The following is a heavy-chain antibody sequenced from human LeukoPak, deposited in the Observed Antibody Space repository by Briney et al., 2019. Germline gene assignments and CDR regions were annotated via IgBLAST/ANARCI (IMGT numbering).Heavy chain of an antibody. J-gene: IGHJ4*02. CDR1: GASISSWY. CDR2: IYGSGNT. CDR3: ARDRGDSTGWCDY. Sequence: SETLSLTCTVSGASISSWYWSWIRQPPGKGLEWIGYIYGSGNTNYNPSLKSRVTISVDTSKNQFSLRLTSVTAADTAVYYCARDRGDSTGWCDYWGQGTLVTVSS. V-gene: IGHV4-59*12. D-gene: IGHD6-19*01.